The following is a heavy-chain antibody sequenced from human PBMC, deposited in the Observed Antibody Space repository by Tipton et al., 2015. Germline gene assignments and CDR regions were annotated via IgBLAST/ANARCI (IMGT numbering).Heavy chain of an antibody. CDR1: GFDFSWAW. D-gene: IGHD3-10*01. J-gene: IGHJ6*02. Sequence: SLRLSCEASGFDFSWAWMNWVRQAPGKGLEWVAQIKSSVDGGTAEYAEPVKGRFTIFRDDSRRTVSLQMNSLRGDDTALYYCTPGGIFRGVYSDDLDVWGQGTTVTVSS. V-gene: IGHV3-15*01. CDR3: TPGGIFRGVYSDDLDV. CDR2: IKSSVDGGTA.